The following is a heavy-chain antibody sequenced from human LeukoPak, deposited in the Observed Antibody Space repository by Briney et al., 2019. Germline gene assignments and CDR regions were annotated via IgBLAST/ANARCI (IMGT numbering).Heavy chain of an antibody. D-gene: IGHD6-13*01. CDR3: AKKGISGTATGAPDH. CDR2: ISYDGSHK. V-gene: IGHV3-30*18. J-gene: IGHJ4*02. CDR1: GFTFSNYG. Sequence: GRSLRLSCAASGFTFSNYGMHWVRQAPGKGLEWVAVISYDGSHKYYADSVKGRFTISRDNSENTLYLQVNSLRAEDTAVYYCAKKGISGTATGAPDHWGQGTLLTVSS.